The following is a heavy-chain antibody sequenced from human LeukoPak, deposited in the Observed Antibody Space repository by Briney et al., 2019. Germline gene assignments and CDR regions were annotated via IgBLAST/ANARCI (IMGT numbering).Heavy chain of an antibody. CDR1: GFTFSSYG. CDR3: ARGWFDT. V-gene: IGHV3-48*04. J-gene: IGHJ5*02. CDR2: ISSSGSII. Sequence: GGSLRLSCAASGFTFSSYGMNWVRQAPGKGLEWVSYISSSGSIIYSADSVKGRFTISRDNAKNSLYLQMNSLRAEDTAVYYCARGWFDTWGQGTLVTVSS.